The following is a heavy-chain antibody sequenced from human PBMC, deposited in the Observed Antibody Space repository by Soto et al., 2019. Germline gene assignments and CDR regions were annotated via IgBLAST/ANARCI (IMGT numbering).Heavy chain of an antibody. D-gene: IGHD5-12*01. J-gene: IGHJ6*02. CDR2: IYYSGST. Sequence: SETLSLTCTVSGGSISSYYWSWIRQPPQKGLEWSGYIYYSGSTNYNPSLKSRVTISVDTSKNQFSLKLSSVTAADTAVYYCARQIGSGYGYYYYYYGMDVWGQGTTVTVSS. CDR3: ARQIGSGYGYYYYYYGMDV. CDR1: GGSISSYY. V-gene: IGHV4-59*08.